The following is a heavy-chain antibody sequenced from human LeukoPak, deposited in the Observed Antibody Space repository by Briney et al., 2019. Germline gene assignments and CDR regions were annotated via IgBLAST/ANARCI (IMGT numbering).Heavy chain of an antibody. J-gene: IGHJ6*02. CDR2: INAGNGNT. CDR3: ARVPYFWSGDYGMDV. CDR1: GYTFTSYA. D-gene: IGHD3-3*01. Sequence: GASVTVSCTASGYTFTSYAMHWVRQAPGQRLEWMGWINAGNGNTKYSQKFQGRVTITRDTSASTAYMELSSLRSEDTAVYYCARVPYFWSGDYGMDVWGQGTTVTVSS. V-gene: IGHV1-3*01.